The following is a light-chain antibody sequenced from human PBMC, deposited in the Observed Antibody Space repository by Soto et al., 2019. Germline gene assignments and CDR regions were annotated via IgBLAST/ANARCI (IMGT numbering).Light chain of an antibody. J-gene: IGKJ2*01. V-gene: IGKV3-15*01. CDR2: GAS. Sequence: EIVMTQSPATVSVSPGERATLYCRASQSVGNNLAWYQQKPGQAPSLLIFGASVRATGIPDRFSGSESGTEFTLSISSLQSEDSAVYYCQQYESWPPLFTFGQGTKVDIK. CDR1: QSVGNN. CDR3: QQYESWPPLFT.